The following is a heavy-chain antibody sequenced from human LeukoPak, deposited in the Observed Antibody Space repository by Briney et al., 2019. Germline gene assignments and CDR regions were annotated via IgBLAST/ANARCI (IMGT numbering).Heavy chain of an antibody. J-gene: IGHJ4*02. D-gene: IGHD1-26*01. CDR2: ISGSGGST. Sequence: GGSLRLSCAASGFTFSSYAMTWVRQAPGKGLEWVSSISGSGGSTYYADSVKGRFTISRDNSKNTLYLQMNSLRAEDTAVYYCARGAYSGSYQHYFDYWGQGTLVTVSS. CDR1: GFTFSSYA. CDR3: ARGAYSGSYQHYFDY. V-gene: IGHV3-23*01.